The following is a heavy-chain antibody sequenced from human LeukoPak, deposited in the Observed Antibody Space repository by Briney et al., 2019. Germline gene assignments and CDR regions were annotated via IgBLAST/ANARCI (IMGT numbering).Heavy chain of an antibody. D-gene: IGHD2-2*01. CDR3: ARAGTTSWIPHYFDY. CDR1: GGSISSYY. CDR2: IYYSGST. J-gene: IGHJ4*02. V-gene: IGHV4-59*01. Sequence: SETLSLTCTVSGGSISSYYWSWIRQPPGKGLEWIGYIYYSGSTNYNPSLKSRVTISVDTSKNQFSLKLSSVTAADTAVYYCARAGTTSWIPHYFDYWGQGTLVTVSS.